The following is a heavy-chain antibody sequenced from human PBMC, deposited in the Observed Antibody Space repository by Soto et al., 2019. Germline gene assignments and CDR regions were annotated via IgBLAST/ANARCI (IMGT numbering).Heavy chain of an antibody. CDR3: ANLRFVQYGDYGCYYYYGMDV. CDR1: GGSISSSSYY. CDR2: IYYSGST. J-gene: IGHJ6*02. Sequence: SETLSLTCTVSGGSISSSSYYWGWIRQPPGKGLEWIGSIYYSGSTYYNPSLKSRVTISVDTSKNQFSLRLSSVTAADTAVYYCANLRFVQYGDYGCYYYYGMDVWGQGTTVTVSS. V-gene: IGHV4-39*01. D-gene: IGHD4-17*01.